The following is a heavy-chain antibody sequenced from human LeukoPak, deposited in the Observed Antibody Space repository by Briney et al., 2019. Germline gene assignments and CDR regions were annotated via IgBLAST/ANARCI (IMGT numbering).Heavy chain of an antibody. D-gene: IGHD3-3*01. Sequence: SETLSLTCAVSGYSISSGYYWGWIRQPPGKGLEWIGSIYHSGSTYYNPSLKSRVTISVDTSKNQFSLKLSSVTAADTAVYYCARQYDFWSGYYRDYYYMDVWGKRTTVTVSS. J-gene: IGHJ6*03. CDR2: IYHSGST. CDR1: GYSISSGYY. V-gene: IGHV4-38-2*01. CDR3: ARQYDFWSGYYRDYYYMDV.